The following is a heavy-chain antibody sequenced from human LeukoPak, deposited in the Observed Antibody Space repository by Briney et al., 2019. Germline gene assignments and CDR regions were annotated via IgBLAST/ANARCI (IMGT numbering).Heavy chain of an antibody. CDR2: IYHSGST. CDR3: ARDVMLRGVSLFDS. J-gene: IGHJ4*02. D-gene: IGHD3-10*01. Sequence: SQTLSLTCTVSGGSISSGGYYWSWIRQPPGKGLEWIGYIYHSGSTYYNPSLKSRVTISVDRSKSQFSLRLSSVTAADTAMYYCARDVMLRGVSLFDSWGQGTLVTVSS. V-gene: IGHV4-30-2*01. CDR1: GGSISSGGYY.